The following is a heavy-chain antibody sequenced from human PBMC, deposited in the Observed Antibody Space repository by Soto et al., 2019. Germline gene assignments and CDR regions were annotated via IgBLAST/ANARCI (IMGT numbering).Heavy chain of an antibody. Sequence: GGSLRLSCAASRFKFSDYSMNWVRQAPGKGLEWVSSISPRSAYIHYADAVKGRFIISRDDGKNALILQMNSLRAEDTAVYYCATLIKTYYHDSSGYSQDHWGQVTLVPVSS. J-gene: IGHJ4*02. V-gene: IGHV3-21*01. D-gene: IGHD3-22*01. CDR1: RFKFSDYS. CDR3: ATLIKTYYHDSSGYSQDH. CDR2: ISPRSAYI.